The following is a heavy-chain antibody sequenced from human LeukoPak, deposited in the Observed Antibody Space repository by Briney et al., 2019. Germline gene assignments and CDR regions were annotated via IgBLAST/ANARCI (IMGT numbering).Heavy chain of an antibody. CDR3: SRDFSWGVDY. CDR2: INDNSGAT. Sequence: ASVTVSCKAAGFTFTGHYMHWVRQAPGQGREGMGWINDNSGATNYARNFQDRVTLTRDTSISTVYMELSRLRIDDTAVYYCSRDFSWGVDYWGQGTLVTVSS. V-gene: IGHV1-2*02. CDR1: GFTFTGHY. J-gene: IGHJ4*02. D-gene: IGHD3-10*01.